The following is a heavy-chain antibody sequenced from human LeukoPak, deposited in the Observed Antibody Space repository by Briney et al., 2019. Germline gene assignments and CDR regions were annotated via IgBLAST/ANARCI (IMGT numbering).Heavy chain of an antibody. CDR2: IFYIGST. D-gene: IGHD3-16*02. J-gene: IGHJ3*01. CDR3: ARSDTSGGTIAFDAFDV. CDR1: GGSISNYY. Sequence: PSETLSLTCSVSGGSISNYYWSWIRQSPGMRLEWIGYIFYIGSTDYNPSLKSRVTISLDTSKNHFSLKLSSVTAADTAIYYCARSDTSGGTIAFDAFDVWGQGTMVTVSS. V-gene: IGHV4-59*01.